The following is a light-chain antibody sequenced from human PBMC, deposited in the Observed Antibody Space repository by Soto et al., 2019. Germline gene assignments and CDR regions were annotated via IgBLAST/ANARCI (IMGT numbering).Light chain of an antibody. CDR2: GAS. J-gene: IGKJ3*01. Sequence: EIVLTQSPGTLSLSPGERATLSCRASQSVSSSYLAWYQQKPGQAPRLLIYGASSSATGIPDRFSGSGSGTDFPLNISRLEPEDFAVYYCQQYGSSLFTFAPGTKVDIK. CDR1: QSVSSSY. CDR3: QQYGSSLFT. V-gene: IGKV3-20*01.